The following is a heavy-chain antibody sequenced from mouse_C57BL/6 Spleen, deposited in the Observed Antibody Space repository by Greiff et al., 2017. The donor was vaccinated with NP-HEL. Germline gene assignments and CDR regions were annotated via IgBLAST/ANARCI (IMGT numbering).Heavy chain of an antibody. CDR2: IRNKANGYTT. V-gene: IGHV7-3*01. D-gene: IGHD1-1*01. CDR3: ARYHYGSSSQDY. CDR1: GFTFTDYY. J-gene: IGHJ4*01. Sequence: EVKVVESGGGLVQPGGSLSLSCAASGFTFTDYYMSWVRQPPGKALEWLGFIRNKANGYTTEYSASVKGRFTISRDNSQSILYLQMNALRAEDSATYYCARYHYGSSSQDYWGQGTSVTVSS.